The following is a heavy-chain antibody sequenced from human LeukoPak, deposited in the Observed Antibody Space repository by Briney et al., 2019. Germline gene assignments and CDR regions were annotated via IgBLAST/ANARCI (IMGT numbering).Heavy chain of an antibody. D-gene: IGHD3-22*01. Sequence: ASVKVSCKASGYTFTAYYMHWVRQAPGQGLEWMGWINPNSGGTNYAQKFQGRVTMSRDTSISTAYMELSRLRSDDTAVYYCARDYYDSSGFGAFDIWGQGTMVTVSS. CDR1: GYTFTAYY. J-gene: IGHJ3*02. V-gene: IGHV1-2*02. CDR3: ARDYYDSSGFGAFDI. CDR2: INPNSGGT.